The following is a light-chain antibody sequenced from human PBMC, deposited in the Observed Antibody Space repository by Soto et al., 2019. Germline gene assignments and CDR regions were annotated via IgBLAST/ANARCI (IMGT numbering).Light chain of an antibody. CDR2: GAS. J-gene: IGKJ1*01. Sequence: EIVLTQSPGTLSLSPGERATLSCRASQSVSSGYLAWYQQKPGQAPRLLIYGASSRADGIPDRFSGSTSGTDFNLTIMRLETQHFPVSYCQQKANSPWTFGQRPKQEIK. V-gene: IGKV3-20*01. CDR3: QQKANSPWT. CDR1: QSVSSGY.